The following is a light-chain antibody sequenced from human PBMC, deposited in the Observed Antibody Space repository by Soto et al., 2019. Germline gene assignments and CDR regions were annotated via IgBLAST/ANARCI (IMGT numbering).Light chain of an antibody. CDR3: QQYGSSPLT. Sequence: EIVLTQSPGTLSWSPGERATLSCRASQSVTSTYLAWYQQKPGQPPRLLIYGASSRATGIPDRFSGSGSVTDFTLTISRLAPEDFAVYYCQQYGSSPLTFGQGTKVEIK. V-gene: IGKV3-20*01. CDR1: QSVTSTY. J-gene: IGKJ1*01. CDR2: GAS.